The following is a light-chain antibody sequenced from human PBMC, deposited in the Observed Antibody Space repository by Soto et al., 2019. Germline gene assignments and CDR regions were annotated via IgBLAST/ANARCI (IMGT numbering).Light chain of an antibody. Sequence: IQLTQSPSTLSASIGGRATITFRASRSIEGWLAWYQQKPGEAPKLLIYKPSTSQPGVPSRFSGSGSGTDFTLTISTLQPGDFATYYCQHYTISGCTFGQGTKLEIK. J-gene: IGKJ2*02. CDR1: RSIEGW. V-gene: IGKV1-5*03. CDR3: QHYTISGCT. CDR2: KPS.